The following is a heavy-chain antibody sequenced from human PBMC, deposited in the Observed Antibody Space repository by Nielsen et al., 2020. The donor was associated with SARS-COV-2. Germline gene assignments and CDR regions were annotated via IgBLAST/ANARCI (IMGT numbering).Heavy chain of an antibody. J-gene: IGHJ6*02. Sequence: SLKISCAASGFTFDDYAMHWVRQAPGKGLEWVSGISWNSGSIGYADSVKGRFTISRDNAKNSLYLQMNSLRAEDTALYYCASIAVASDYYGMDVWGQGTTVTVSS. V-gene: IGHV3-9*01. D-gene: IGHD6-19*01. CDR3: ASIAVASDYYGMDV. CDR1: GFTFDDYA. CDR2: ISWNSGSI.